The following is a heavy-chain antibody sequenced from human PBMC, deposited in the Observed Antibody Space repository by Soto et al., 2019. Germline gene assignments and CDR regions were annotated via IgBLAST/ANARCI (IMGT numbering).Heavy chain of an antibody. V-gene: IGHV1-46*01. Sequence: ASVKVSCKAYGYAFTGYYIHWVRHAPGQGLEWMGIINPSGGSTSYAQKFQGRVTMTRDMSTTTVYMELSSLRSEDMAVYYCARINSSSWYYFDYWGQGTQVTVPQ. CDR2: INPSGGST. J-gene: IGHJ4*02. CDR1: GYAFTGYY. D-gene: IGHD6-13*01. CDR3: ARINSSSWYYFDY.